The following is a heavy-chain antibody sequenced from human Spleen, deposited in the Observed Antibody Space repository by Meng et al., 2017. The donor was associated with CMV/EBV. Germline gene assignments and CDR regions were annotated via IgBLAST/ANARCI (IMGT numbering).Heavy chain of an antibody. CDR3: ARMVTGGYYFDY. Sequence: TVSGDSLGTGAYYWSWIRQPPGKGLEWIGYTYSTRGIFYNPSLKSRLLISLDTPKNQFSLQLKSVTAADAAVYYCARMVTGGYYFDYWGQGSLVTVSS. CDR2: TYSTRGI. D-gene: IGHD7-27*01. V-gene: IGHV4-30-4*01. J-gene: IGHJ4*01. CDR1: GDSLGTGAYY.